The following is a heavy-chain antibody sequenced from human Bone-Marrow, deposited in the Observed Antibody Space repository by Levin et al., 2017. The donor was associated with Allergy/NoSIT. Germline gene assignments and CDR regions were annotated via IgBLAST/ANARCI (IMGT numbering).Heavy chain of an antibody. CDR2: IKQDGSER. J-gene: IGHJ6*02. V-gene: IGHV3-7*01. Sequence: PGGSLRLSCAASGFTFRDYWMTWVRQAPGKGLEWVANIKQDGSERYYVDSVKGRFTISRDNAKNSLFLQMNSLRAEDTAVYYCANARGMDVWGQGTTVTVSS. CDR3: ANARGMDV. CDR1: GFTFRDYW.